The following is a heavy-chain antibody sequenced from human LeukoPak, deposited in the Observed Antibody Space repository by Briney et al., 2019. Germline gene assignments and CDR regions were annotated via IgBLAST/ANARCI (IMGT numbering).Heavy chain of an antibody. Sequence: PGEARKTSTKADGDSFISKCWIAWVRQRHGKGLEWGGMLYPADSDSRYSPCFKGPVNISADRSISTAYLHWSSLKVSDTAMYYCARAGRDGYNQTFDYWGQGTLVTVSS. CDR2: LYPADSDS. CDR1: GDSFISKCW. V-gene: IGHV5-51*01. J-gene: IGHJ4*02. D-gene: IGHD5-24*01. CDR3: ARAGRDGYNQTFDY.